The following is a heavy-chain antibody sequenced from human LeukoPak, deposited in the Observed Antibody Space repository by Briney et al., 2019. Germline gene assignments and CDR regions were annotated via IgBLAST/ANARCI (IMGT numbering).Heavy chain of an antibody. Sequence: GGSLRLSCAASGFTFSSYAMSWVRQAPGKGLEWVSDISGTGGGTFYADSVKGRFTISRDNSKNTLFLQMNSLRAEDTAVYCCTKVRDSSAYLFDFWGQGTLVTVSS. CDR1: GFTFSSYA. V-gene: IGHV3-23*01. CDR2: ISGTGGGT. CDR3: TKVRDSSAYLFDF. D-gene: IGHD3-22*01. J-gene: IGHJ4*02.